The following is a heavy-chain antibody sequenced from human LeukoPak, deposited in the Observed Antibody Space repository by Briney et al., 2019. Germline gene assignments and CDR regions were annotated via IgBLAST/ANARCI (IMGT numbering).Heavy chain of an antibody. D-gene: IGHD6-13*01. V-gene: IGHV3-9*01. CDR1: GFTFDDYA. Sequence: GRSLRLSCAASGFTFDDYAMHWVRHAPGKGLEWVSGISWNSGSIGYADSVKGRFTISRDNAKNSLYLQMNSLRAEDTALYYCANSIAAAGGYYYGMDVWGQGTTVTVSS. CDR2: ISWNSGSI. CDR3: ANSIAAAGGYYYGMDV. J-gene: IGHJ6*02.